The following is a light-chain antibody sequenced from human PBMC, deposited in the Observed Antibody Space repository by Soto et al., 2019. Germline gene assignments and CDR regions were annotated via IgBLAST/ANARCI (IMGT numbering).Light chain of an antibody. J-gene: IGLJ3*02. Sequence: QSALTQPASVSGSPGQSITISCTGTSSDVGAYNYVPWYQQHPGKAPKLMIFDVSNRPSGVSNRFSGSKSGNTASLTISGLKPEDEADYYCSSYTTATTRVFGGGTKLTVL. CDR1: SSDVGAYNY. CDR3: SSYTTATTRV. CDR2: DVS. V-gene: IGLV2-14*01.